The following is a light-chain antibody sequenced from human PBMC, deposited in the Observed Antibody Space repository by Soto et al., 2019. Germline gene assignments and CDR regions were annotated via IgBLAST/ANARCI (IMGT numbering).Light chain of an antibody. Sequence: DVQLIQSPSTLSASIGDRVTITCRVSQPIRDWVAWYQQKPGKAPKLLIYDATSSDSGVPSRFSGSGSETEFTITISSLQPGDFAPYYCQQYDSYSNTFGPGTRVEL. V-gene: IGKV1-5*01. CDR1: QPIRDW. J-gene: IGKJ1*01. CDR3: QQYDSYSNT. CDR2: DAT.